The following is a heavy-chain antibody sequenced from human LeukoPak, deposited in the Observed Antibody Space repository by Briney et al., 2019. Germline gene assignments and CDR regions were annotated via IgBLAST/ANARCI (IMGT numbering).Heavy chain of an antibody. D-gene: IGHD2-15*01. V-gene: IGHV3-7*01. CDR2: LKQEGSKK. J-gene: IGHJ6*02. CDR3: ARGGGCSGGSCYSTTPYYYYGMDV. CDR1: GFTFSSYW. Sequence: PGGSLRLSCAASGFTFSSYWMSWVRQAPGKGLDWVATLKQEGSKKNYVDSVKGRLTISRDNAKNSLYLQMNSLRAEDTAVYYCARGGGCSGGSCYSTTPYYYYGMDVWGQGTTVTVSS.